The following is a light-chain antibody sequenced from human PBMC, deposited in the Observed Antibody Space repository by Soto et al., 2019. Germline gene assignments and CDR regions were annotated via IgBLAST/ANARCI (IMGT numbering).Light chain of an antibody. CDR2: DIS. V-gene: IGKV1-5*01. CDR1: QSFGSW. J-gene: IGKJ2*01. Sequence: DIQMTQSPSSLSASVGDTVTITCRASQSFGSWLAWYQQKPGQAPKLLIYDISSLEYGVPSRFGGSGSGTENTLTLSSAQPDDFATSYWQQYKRSPCSLGQGTKVEI. CDR3: QQYKRSPCS.